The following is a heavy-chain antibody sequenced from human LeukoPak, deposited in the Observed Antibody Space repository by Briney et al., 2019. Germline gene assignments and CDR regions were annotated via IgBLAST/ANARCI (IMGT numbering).Heavy chain of an antibody. J-gene: IGHJ4*02. CDR3: ARSLADYVWGSYRPPED. Sequence: PSETLSLTCTVSGGSISSGSYYWSWIRQPAGKGLEWIGRIYTSGSTNYNPSLKSRVTISVDTSKNQFSLKLSSVTAADTAVYYCARSLADYVWGSYRPPEDWGQGTLVTVSS. CDR2: IYTSGST. V-gene: IGHV4-61*02. D-gene: IGHD3-16*02. CDR1: GGSISSGSYY.